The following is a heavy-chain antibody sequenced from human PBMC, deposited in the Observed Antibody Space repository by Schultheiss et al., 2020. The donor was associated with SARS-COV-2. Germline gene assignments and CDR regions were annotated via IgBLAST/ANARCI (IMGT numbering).Heavy chain of an antibody. V-gene: IGHV4-61*05. CDR2: IYYSGST. Sequence: SETLSLTCTVSGGSISSSSYYWGWIRQPPGKGLEWIGYIYYSGSTNYNPSLKSRVTISVDTSKNQFSLKLSSVTAADTAVYYCARGRYCSSTSCYAFAHYYYMDVWGKGTTVTVSS. J-gene: IGHJ6*03. CDR1: GGSISSSSYY. D-gene: IGHD2-2*01. CDR3: ARGRYCSSTSCYAFAHYYYMDV.